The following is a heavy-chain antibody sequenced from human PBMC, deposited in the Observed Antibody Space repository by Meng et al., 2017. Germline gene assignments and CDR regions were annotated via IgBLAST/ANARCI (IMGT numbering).Heavy chain of an antibody. CDR3: ARRLSSSWGPYFDY. CDR2: IIPIFGTA. J-gene: IGHJ4*02. Sequence: GLRVKSGAGVKKPGSSVKVSCKASGGTFSSYAISWVRQAPGQGLEWMGGIIPIFGTANYAQKFQGRVTITADESTSTAYMELSSLRSEDTAVYYCARRLSSSWGPYFDYWGQGTLVTVSS. CDR1: GGTFSSYA. V-gene: IGHV1-69*01. D-gene: IGHD6-13*01.